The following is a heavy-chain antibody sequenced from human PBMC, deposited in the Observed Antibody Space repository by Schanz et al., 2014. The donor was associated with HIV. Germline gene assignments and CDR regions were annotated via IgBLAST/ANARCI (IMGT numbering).Heavy chain of an antibody. J-gene: IGHJ4*02. CDR3: ARADYGSGSFHNGPAY. D-gene: IGHD3-10*01. V-gene: IGHV3-30-3*01. CDR1: EFKFRTFA. Sequence: QVQLVESGGGVVQPGRSLRLSCAASEFKFRTFAMHWVRQAPGKGLEWVAVISYDGTDKYYADSVKGRFTISRDNVKDTLFLQLNSLRPDDSAIYYCARADYGSGSFHNGPAYWGQGTLVTVSS. CDR2: ISYDGTDK.